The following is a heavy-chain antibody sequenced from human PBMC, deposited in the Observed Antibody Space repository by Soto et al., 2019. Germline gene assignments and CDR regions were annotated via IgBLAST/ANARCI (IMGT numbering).Heavy chain of an antibody. CDR1: GFTFSSYA. CDR3: AKDIVPKQLWLLFDY. Sequence: GGSLRLSCVVSGFTFSSYAMSWVRQAPGKGLEWVSGISGSGGSTYYADSVKGRFTISRDNSKNTLYLQMNSLRAEDTAVYYCAKDIVPKQLWLLFDYWGQGTLVTVSS. D-gene: IGHD5-18*01. J-gene: IGHJ4*02. V-gene: IGHV3-23*01. CDR2: ISGSGGST.